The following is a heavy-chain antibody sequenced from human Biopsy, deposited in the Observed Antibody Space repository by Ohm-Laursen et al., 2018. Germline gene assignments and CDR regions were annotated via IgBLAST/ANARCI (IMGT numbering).Heavy chain of an antibody. CDR2: ITNTGRTV. Sequence: GSLRLSCAASGFTFSHYYMNWIRQAPGKGLEWVSFITNTGRTVYADSVKGRFTISRDNADNSLHLQMKSLRAEDTAVYYCARELGNGMDVWGQGTPVTVSS. CDR1: GFTFSHYY. CDR3: ARELGNGMDV. J-gene: IGHJ6*02. V-gene: IGHV3-11*01.